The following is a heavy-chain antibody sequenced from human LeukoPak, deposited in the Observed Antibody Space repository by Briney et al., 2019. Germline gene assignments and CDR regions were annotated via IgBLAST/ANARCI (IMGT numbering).Heavy chain of an antibody. CDR1: GFTFSNYE. D-gene: IGHD3-10*01. CDR2: ISSSGSDI. V-gene: IGHV3-48*03. J-gene: IGHJ5*02. Sequence: GGSLRLSCAASGFTFSNYEMHWVRQAPGKGLEWVSYISSSGSDIYYADFVKGRFTISRDDSKNTLFLQMDSLRVEDTAVYYCVTGDPIWFDPWGQGTLVTVSS. CDR3: VTGDPIWFDP.